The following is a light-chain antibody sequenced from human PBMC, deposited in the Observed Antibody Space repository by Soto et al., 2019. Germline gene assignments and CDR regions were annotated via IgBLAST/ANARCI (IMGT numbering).Light chain of an antibody. V-gene: IGLV3-21*02. CDR3: QVWASTDEFFV. CDR2: DAS. CDR1: KIGSKI. J-gene: IGLJ1*01. Sequence: SYELTQPPSVSVAPGQTARITCWGDKIGSKIVHWYRQRPGQAPVAVVFDASDRPSGIPDRISASRSGDTATLTTSRVDAGDEADYYCQVWASTDEFFVFGSGTKVTVL.